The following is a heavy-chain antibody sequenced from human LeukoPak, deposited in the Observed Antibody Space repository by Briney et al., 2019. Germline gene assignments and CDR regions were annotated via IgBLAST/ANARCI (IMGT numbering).Heavy chain of an antibody. CDR1: GFTFSSYG. CDR3: ARRIYEYYYYYGMDV. V-gene: IGHV3-33*01. D-gene: IGHD3-3*01. Sequence: GRSLRLSCAASGFTFSSYGMHWVRQAPGKGLEWGAGIWYDGSNKYYADSVKGRFTISRDNSKNTLYLQMNSLRAEDTAVYYCARRIYEYYYYYGMDVWGQGTTVTVSS. J-gene: IGHJ6*02. CDR2: IWYDGSNK.